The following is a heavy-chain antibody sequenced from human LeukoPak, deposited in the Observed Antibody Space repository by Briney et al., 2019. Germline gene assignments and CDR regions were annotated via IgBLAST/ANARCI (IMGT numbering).Heavy chain of an antibody. Sequence: PGGSLRLSCAASGFTFSSYSMNWVRQAPGKGLEWVSSISSSSSYIYYADSVKGRFTISRDNAKNSLYLQMNSLRAEDTAVYYCAREAKRVTMIVVVGFDYWGQGTLVTVSS. CDR1: GFTFSSYS. J-gene: IGHJ4*02. CDR2: ISSSSSYI. V-gene: IGHV3-21*01. CDR3: AREAKRVTMIVVVGFDY. D-gene: IGHD3-22*01.